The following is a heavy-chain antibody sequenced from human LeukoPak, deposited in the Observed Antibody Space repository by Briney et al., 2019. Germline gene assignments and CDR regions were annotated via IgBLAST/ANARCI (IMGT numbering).Heavy chain of an antibody. CDR2: INPNSGGT. V-gene: IGHV1-2*02. CDR3: ARDLGIQLWLRQFDY. D-gene: IGHD5-18*01. Sequence: PGASVKVSCKAFGYTFTGYYMHWVRQAPGQGLEWMGWINPNSGGTNYAQKFQGRVTMTRDTSISTAYMELSRLRSDDTAVYYCARDLGIQLWLRQFDYWGQGTLVTVSS. CDR1: GYTFTGYY. J-gene: IGHJ4*02.